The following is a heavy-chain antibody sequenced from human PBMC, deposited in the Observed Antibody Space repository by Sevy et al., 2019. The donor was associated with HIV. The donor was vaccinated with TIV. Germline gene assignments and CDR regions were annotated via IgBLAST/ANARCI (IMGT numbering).Heavy chain of an antibody. D-gene: IGHD2-8*01. CDR3: AREGCTRPHDY. CDR2: LSFGCGKI. V-gene: IGHV3-23*01. CDR1: GFAFYDYS. Sequence: GGSLRLSCAASGFAFYDYSMSWIRQAPGKGLEWVATLSFGCGKINYADSVKGRFTISRDNSKNSFYLQMGNLRVEDTALYCCAREGCTRPHDYWGQGTRVTVSS. J-gene: IGHJ4*02.